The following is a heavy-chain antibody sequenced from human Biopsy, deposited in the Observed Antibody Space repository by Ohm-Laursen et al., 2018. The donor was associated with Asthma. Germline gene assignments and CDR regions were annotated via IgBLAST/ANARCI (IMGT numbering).Heavy chain of an antibody. CDR2: LIPVLGTP. CDR1: GDSFSNYA. D-gene: IGHD5-12*01. Sequence: SSVKVSCKVSGDSFSNYAISWVRQAPGQGLEWMGGLIPVLGTPDHAQTFEGRVTITADESTSTAYMELSSLSSEDTAVYYCARGYSGSDRIVYYYSGLEVWGQGTTVTVSS. V-gene: IGHV1-69*01. CDR3: ARGYSGSDRIVYYYSGLEV. J-gene: IGHJ6*02.